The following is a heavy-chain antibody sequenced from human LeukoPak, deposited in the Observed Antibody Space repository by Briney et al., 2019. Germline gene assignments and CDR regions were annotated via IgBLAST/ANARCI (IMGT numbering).Heavy chain of an antibody. CDR3: ARDGDYYGSGSYCFDY. Sequence: GGSLRLSCAASGFTFSDYYMSWIGQAPGKGLEWVSYISSSGRTIYYADSVKGRFTISRDNAKNSLYLQMNSLRAEGTAVYYCARDGDYYGSGSYCFDYWGQGTLVTVSS. CDR1: GFTFSDYY. D-gene: IGHD3-10*01. J-gene: IGHJ4*02. CDR2: ISSSGRTI. V-gene: IGHV3-11*04.